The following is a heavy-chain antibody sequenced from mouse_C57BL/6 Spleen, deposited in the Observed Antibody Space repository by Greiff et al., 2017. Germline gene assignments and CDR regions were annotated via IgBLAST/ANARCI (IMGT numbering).Heavy chain of an antibody. D-gene: IGHD2-1*01. CDR1: GYTFTSYW. J-gene: IGHJ1*03. V-gene: IGHV1-52*01. CDR3: ASGNRGTYFDG. CDR2: IDPSDSET. Sequence: QVQLQQPGAELVRPGSSVKLSCKASGYTFTSYWMHWVKQRPIQGLEWIGNIDPSDSETHYNQKFKDKATLTVDKSSSTAYMQLSSLTSEDSAVYYCASGNRGTYFDGWGTGTTVTVSS.